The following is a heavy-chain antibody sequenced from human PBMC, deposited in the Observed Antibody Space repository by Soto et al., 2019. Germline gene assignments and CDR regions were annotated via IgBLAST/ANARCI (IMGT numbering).Heavy chain of an antibody. D-gene: IGHD2-21*01. CDR2: ISYDGSNK. Sequence: GGSLRLSCAASGFTFSSYGMHWVRQAPGKGLEWVAVISYDGSNKYYADSVKGRFTISRDDSKSIAYLQMNSLKTEDTAVYYCARAGIRTSFDYWGQGT. CDR1: GFTFSSYG. CDR3: ARAGIRTSFDY. V-gene: IGHV3-30*03. J-gene: IGHJ4*02.